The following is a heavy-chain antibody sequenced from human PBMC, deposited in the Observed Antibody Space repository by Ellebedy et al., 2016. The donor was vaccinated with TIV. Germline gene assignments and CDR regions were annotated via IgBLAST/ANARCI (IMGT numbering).Heavy chain of an antibody. D-gene: IGHD3-3*01. CDR1: GYTFTGYY. CDR2: ISAYNGNT. Sequence: ASVKVSCXASGYTFTGYYMHWVRQAPGQGLEWMGWISAYNGNTNYAQKLQGRVTMTTDTSTSTAYMELRSLRSDDTAVYYCARAHRGEVRFLEWLDAFDIWGQGTMVTVSS. CDR3: ARAHRGEVRFLEWLDAFDI. V-gene: IGHV1-18*04. J-gene: IGHJ3*02.